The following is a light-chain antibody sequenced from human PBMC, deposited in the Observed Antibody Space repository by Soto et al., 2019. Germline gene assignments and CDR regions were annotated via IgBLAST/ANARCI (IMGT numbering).Light chain of an antibody. CDR3: QSYDISLSGVV. CDR1: SSNIGATYD. J-gene: IGLJ2*01. Sequence: QSVLTQPPSVSGAPGQRVTISCTGSSSNIGATYDVYWYQQLPGTAPKLLIYGDNNRPSGVPDRFSGSKSGTSASLAITGLQPEDEADYWCQSYDISLSGVVFGGGTKLTVL. CDR2: GDN. V-gene: IGLV1-40*01.